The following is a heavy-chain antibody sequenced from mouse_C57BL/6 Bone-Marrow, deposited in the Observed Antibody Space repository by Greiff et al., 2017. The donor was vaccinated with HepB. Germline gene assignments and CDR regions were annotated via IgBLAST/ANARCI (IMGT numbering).Heavy chain of an antibody. CDR2: ISYDGSN. D-gene: IGHD2-3*01. Sequence: EVQLVESGPGLVKPSQSLSLTCSVTGYSITSGYYWNWIRQFPGNKLEWMGYISYDGSNNYNPSLKNRISITRDPSKNQFFLKLNSVTTEDTATYYCASYDGYSYAMDYWGQGTSVTVSS. CDR3: ASYDGYSYAMDY. J-gene: IGHJ4*01. V-gene: IGHV3-6*01. CDR1: GYSITSGYY.